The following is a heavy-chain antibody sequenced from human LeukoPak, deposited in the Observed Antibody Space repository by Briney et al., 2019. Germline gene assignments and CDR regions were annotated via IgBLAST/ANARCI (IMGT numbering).Heavy chain of an antibody. Sequence: GGSLTLSCEASGFTVSTNYMNWVRQAPGKGLEWVSILYSGGTTYYAESVKGRFTVTGDNSKNILYPHIDNLRVEDTAVYYCARVGDHYHWYLDLWGRGARVTASS. CDR2: LYSGGTT. J-gene: IGHJ2*01. CDR3: ARVGDHYHWYLDL. CDR1: GFTVSTNY. D-gene: IGHD3-10*01. V-gene: IGHV3-53*01.